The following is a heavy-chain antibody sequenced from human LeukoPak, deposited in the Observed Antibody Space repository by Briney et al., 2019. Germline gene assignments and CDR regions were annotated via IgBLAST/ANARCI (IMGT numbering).Heavy chain of an antibody. CDR2: MNPDSGNR. Sequence: ASVKVSCKASGYTFASSDINWVRQATGQELEWMGWMNPDSGNRGYAQKFQGRVTMTRNTSISTAYMELSSLRSEDTAVYYCAREIPNYYGMDVWGQGTTVTVSS. CDR1: GYTFASSD. CDR3: AREIPNYYGMDV. V-gene: IGHV1-8*01. J-gene: IGHJ6*02. D-gene: IGHD2-2*02.